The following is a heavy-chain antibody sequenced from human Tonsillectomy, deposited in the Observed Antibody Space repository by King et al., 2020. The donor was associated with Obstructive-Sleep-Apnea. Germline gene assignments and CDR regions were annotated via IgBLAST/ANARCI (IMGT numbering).Heavy chain of an antibody. J-gene: IGHJ4*02. CDR2: SYYSGGT. CDR1: GGSSSISSYY. CDR3: ARERRWSYGSGSYPPGYFDY. D-gene: IGHD3-10*01. Sequence: QLQESGPGLVKPSETLSLTCTVSGGSSSISSYYWGWIRYPQGKGLEWIGRSYYSGGTYYNPSPKSRVTISVDTSKNQFSLTLNTVTAADTAVYYCARERRWSYGSGSYPPGYFDYWGQGTLVTVSS. V-gene: IGHV4-39*07.